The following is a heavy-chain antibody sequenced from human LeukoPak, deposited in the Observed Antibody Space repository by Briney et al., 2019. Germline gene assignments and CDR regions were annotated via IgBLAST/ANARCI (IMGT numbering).Heavy chain of an antibody. J-gene: IGHJ4*02. CDR3: ARLRATFSPHFDN. CDR1: GFTFSSYW. V-gene: IGHV3-74*01. D-gene: IGHD5-12*01. CDR2: INSDGSIT. Sequence: PGGALRLSYAASGFTFSSYWMHWVGQAVGKELMGVSGINSDGSITNYADSVKGGFTISRDNAKNTLYLQMSSLRAEDTALYYCARLRATFSPHFDNWGQGTLVTVSS.